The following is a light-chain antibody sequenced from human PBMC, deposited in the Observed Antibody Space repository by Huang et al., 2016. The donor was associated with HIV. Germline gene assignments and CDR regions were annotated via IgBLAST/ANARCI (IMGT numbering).Light chain of an antibody. CDR2: WAS. Sequence: DIVMTQSPDSLAVSLGERATIDCKSSQSVLYSSNNKNYLAWYQQKSGQSPKLLIYWASTRESGVPDRFSGSGSGTDFTLTISSLQAEDVAVYFCQQYYSIPWTFGPGTKVEVK. CDR1: QSVLYSSNNKNY. J-gene: IGKJ1*01. CDR3: QQYYSIPWT. V-gene: IGKV4-1*01.